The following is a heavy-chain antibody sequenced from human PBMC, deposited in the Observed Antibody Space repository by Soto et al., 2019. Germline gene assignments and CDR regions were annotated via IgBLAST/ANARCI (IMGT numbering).Heavy chain of an antibody. D-gene: IGHD5-12*01. CDR2: IIPIFGTA. CDR1: GGTFSSYA. J-gene: IGHJ4*02. V-gene: IGHV1-69*01. Sequence: KVSCKASGGTFSSYAISWVRQAPGQGLEWMGGIIPIFGTANYAQKFQGRVTITADESTSTAYMELSSLRSEDTAVYYCARDRLLSGYSGFFDYWGQGTLVTVSS. CDR3: ARDRLLSGYSGFFDY.